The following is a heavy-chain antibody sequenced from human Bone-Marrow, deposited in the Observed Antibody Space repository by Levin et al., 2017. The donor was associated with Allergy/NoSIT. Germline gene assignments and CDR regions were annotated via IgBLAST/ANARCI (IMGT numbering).Heavy chain of an antibody. Sequence: PGGSLRLSCAASGFTFSDYYMSWIRQAPGKGLEWVSYISSSGDTVYYADSVKGRFTISRDNAKNSLFLQMNSLRVEDTAVFYCAREYKRNLDYWGQGTLVTVSS. D-gene: IGHD1-1*01. V-gene: IGHV3-11*01. J-gene: IGHJ4*02. CDR1: GFTFSDYY. CDR3: AREYKRNLDY. CDR2: ISSSGDTV.